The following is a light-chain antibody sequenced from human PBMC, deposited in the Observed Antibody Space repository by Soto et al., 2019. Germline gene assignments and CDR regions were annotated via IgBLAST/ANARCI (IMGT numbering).Light chain of an antibody. V-gene: IGKV3-20*01. Sequence: EIVLTQSPDTLSLSPGESATLSCRASQSVSSSYLTWYQQKPGRAPRLLIYGASNRATGIPDRFSGSGSGTDFTLTISRLEPEEFAVFYCQQYDDSITFGHGTRLEIE. CDR2: GAS. CDR1: QSVSSSY. CDR3: QQYDDSIT. J-gene: IGKJ5*01.